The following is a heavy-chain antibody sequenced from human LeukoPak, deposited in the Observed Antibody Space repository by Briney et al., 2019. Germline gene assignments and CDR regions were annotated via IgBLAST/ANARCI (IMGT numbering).Heavy chain of an antibody. V-gene: IGHV4-59*01. CDR3: ATGAFYGSGSYYNDY. CDR1: GGSISSYY. Sequence: SETLSLTCTVSGGSISSYYWSWIRQPPGQGLEWIGYIYYSGSTNYNPSLKSRVTISVDTSKNQFSLKLSSVTAADTAVYYCATGAFYGSGSYYNDYWGQGTLVTVSS. D-gene: IGHD3-10*01. J-gene: IGHJ4*02. CDR2: IYYSGST.